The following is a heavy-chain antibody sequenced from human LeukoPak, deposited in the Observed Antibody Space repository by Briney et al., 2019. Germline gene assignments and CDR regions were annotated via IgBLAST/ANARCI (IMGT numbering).Heavy chain of an antibody. CDR1: GGTFSSYA. D-gene: IGHD3-3*01. J-gene: IGHJ4*02. V-gene: IGHV1-3*01. Sequence: GASVKVSCKASGGTFSSYAISWVRQAPGQRLEWMGWINAGNGDTKFSQNYQARVTITRDASASTAYMELSSLTSEDTAVYFCARGLWSAHRREYYFDSWGQGTLVTVSS. CDR3: ARGLWSAHRREYYFDS. CDR2: INAGNGDT.